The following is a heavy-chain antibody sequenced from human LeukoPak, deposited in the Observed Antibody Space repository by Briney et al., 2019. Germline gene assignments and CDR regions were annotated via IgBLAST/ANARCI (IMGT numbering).Heavy chain of an antibody. D-gene: IGHD6-19*01. J-gene: IGHJ4*02. Sequence: PGGSLRLSCAASGFTFSDYAITWVRQAPGKGLEWVSHISGNGGSTSYAASVEGRFTVSRDNSKNMLYLQMNSLRVDDTAVYYCAKVRPFTPIAVAPEYFDYWGQGTLVAVSS. CDR3: AKVRPFTPIAVAPEYFDY. CDR2: ISGNGGST. CDR1: GFTFSDYA. V-gene: IGHV3-23*01.